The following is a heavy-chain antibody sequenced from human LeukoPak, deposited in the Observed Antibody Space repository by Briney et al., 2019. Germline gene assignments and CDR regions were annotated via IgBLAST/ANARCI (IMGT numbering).Heavy chain of an antibody. D-gene: IGHD6-19*01. Sequence: PSETLSLTCTVSGDSISSRRYYWSWIRQPPGKGLQWIGSISYSGSTYYNPSLKSRVTISLDTSKNQFSLKLSSVTAADTAVYYCASRQWLSYFDYWGQGTLVTVSS. CDR2: ISYSGST. CDR1: GDSISSRRYY. CDR3: ASRQWLSYFDY. V-gene: IGHV4-39*07. J-gene: IGHJ4*02.